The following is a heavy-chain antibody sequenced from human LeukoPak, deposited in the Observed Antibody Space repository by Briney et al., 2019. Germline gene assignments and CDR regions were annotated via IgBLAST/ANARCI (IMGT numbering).Heavy chain of an antibody. CDR1: GYTFTGYD. V-gene: IGHV1-2*02. J-gene: IGHJ4*02. CDR2: INPNSGGT. D-gene: IGHD6-13*01. Sequence: ASVKVSCKASGYTFTGYDMHWVRQAAGQGLEWMGWINPNSGGTNYAQKFQGRVTMTRDTSISTAYMELSRLRSDDTAVYYCARDNVYGAAAGTIPDYWGQGTLVTASS. CDR3: ARDNVYGAAAGTIPDY.